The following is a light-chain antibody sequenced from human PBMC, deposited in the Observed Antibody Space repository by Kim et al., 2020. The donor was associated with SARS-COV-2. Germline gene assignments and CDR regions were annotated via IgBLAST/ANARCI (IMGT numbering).Light chain of an antibody. CDR2: DVK. V-gene: IGLV2-14*03. J-gene: IGLJ2*01. CDR3: SSYTSSHTVI. Sequence: GQSITISCTGTSRAVGGYNFVSWYQQRPRKAPQLMIYDVKFRPSGVSNRFSGSKSVNTASLTISGLQAEDEADYYCSSYTSSHTVIFGGGTQLTVL. CDR1: SRAVGGYNF.